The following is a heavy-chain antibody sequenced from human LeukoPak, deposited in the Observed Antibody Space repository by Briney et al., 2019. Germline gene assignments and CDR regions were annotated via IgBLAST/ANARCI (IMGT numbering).Heavy chain of an antibody. CDR3: ARDGGSGYCSSSNCYEGFDY. CDR2: IYSGESA. Sequence: GGSLRLSCAASGFTFSTYWMSWVRQAPGKGLEWVPTIYSGESAYYADSVKGRFTISRDNSKNALVLQMNSLTAADTAVYYCARDGGSGYCSSSNCYEGFDYWGQGTLVTVSS. V-gene: IGHV3-66*01. J-gene: IGHJ4*02. CDR1: GFTFSTYW. D-gene: IGHD2-2*01.